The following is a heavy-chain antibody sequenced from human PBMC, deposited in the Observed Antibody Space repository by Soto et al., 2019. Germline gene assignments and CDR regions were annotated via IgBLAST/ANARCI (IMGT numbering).Heavy chain of an antibody. Sequence: SLKVSCKASGYTFTSYVMHWVRQSPGQSLEWMGWINAGNGNTKYSQKFQGRVTIARDTSASTAYMELSSLRSEDTAMYYCARGDYHDRNDYYPLAYWGQGALVTSPQ. D-gene: IGHD3-22*01. J-gene: IGHJ4*02. CDR1: GYTFTSYV. CDR2: INAGNGNT. V-gene: IGHV1-3*01. CDR3: ARGDYHDRNDYYPLAY.